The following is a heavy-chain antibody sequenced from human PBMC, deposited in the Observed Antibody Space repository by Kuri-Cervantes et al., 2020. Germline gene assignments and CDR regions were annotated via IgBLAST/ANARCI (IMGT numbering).Heavy chain of an antibody. CDR3: ARTKTYYYGSGSYSPSHYYYYMDV. V-gene: IGHV1-69*06. J-gene: IGHJ6*03. CDR2: IIPIFGTA. Sequence: SVKVSCKASGYTFTSYDINWVRQATGQGLEWMGGIIPIFGTANYAQKFQGRVTITADKSTSTAYMELSSLRSEDTTVYHCARTKTYYYGSGSYSPSHYYYYMDVWGKGTTVTVSS. CDR1: GYTFTSYD. D-gene: IGHD3-10*01.